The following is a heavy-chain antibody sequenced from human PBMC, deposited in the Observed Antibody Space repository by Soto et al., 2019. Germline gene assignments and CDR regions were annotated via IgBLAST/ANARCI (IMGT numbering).Heavy chain of an antibody. CDR1: GGSISSRDSY. D-gene: IGHD3-16*01. CDR2: FHYSGST. J-gene: IGHJ4*02. Sequence: KPXETLCLTCPVPGGSISSRDSYWGWIRQPPGKGLEWIGSFHYSGSTYYNPSLKSRVTISVDTSKNQLSLRVTSVTAADTAVYYCARGFGRSHFDYWGQGTLVTVYS. CDR3: ARGFGRSHFDY. V-gene: IGHV4-39*01.